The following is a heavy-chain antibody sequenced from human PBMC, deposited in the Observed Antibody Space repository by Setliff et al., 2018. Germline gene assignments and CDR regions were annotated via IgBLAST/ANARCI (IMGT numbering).Heavy chain of an antibody. D-gene: IGHD4-17*01. V-gene: IGHV4-59*04. CDR2: IYHSGST. CDR3: ARLIYGDYEDY. J-gene: IGHJ4*02. CDR1: GGSISSYY. Sequence: SETLSLTCTVSGGSISSYYWSWIRQPPGKGLEWIGYIYHSGSTYYNPSLKSRVTISVDTSKNQFSLKLSSVTAADTAVYYCARLIYGDYEDYWGQGTLVTVSS.